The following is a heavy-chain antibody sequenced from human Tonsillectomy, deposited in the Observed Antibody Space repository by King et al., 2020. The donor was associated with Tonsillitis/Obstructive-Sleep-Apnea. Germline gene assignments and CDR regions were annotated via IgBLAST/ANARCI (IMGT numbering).Heavy chain of an antibody. J-gene: IGHJ4*02. CDR2: IYYSGST. CDR1: GGSISSSSYY. CDR3: ARQGNCSGGSCYHGDDY. V-gene: IGHV4-39*01. Sequence: QLQESGPGLVKPSETLSLTCTVSGGSISSSSYYWGWIRQPPGKGLEWIGSIYYSGSTYYNPSLKSRVTISVDTSKNQFSLKLNSVTAADTAVYYCARQGNCSGGSCYHGDDYWGQGTLVTVSS. D-gene: IGHD2-15*01.